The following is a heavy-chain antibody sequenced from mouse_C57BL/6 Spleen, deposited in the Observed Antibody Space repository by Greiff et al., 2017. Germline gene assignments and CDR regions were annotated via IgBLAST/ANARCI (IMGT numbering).Heavy chain of an antibody. J-gene: IGHJ4*01. Sequence: QVQLQQPGAELVMPGASVKLSCKASGYTFTSYWMHWVKQRPGQGLEWIGEIDPSDSYTNYNQKFKGKSTLTVDKSSSTAYMQLSSLTSEDSAVYYSGIALITTDRNYAMDYWGQGTSVTVSS. V-gene: IGHV1-69*01. CDR3: GIALITTDRNYAMDY. D-gene: IGHD1-1*01. CDR1: GYTFTSYW. CDR2: IDPSDSYT.